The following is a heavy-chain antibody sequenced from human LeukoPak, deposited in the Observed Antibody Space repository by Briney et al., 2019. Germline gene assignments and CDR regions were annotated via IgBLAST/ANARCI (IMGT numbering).Heavy chain of an antibody. Sequence: ASVKVFCKVSGYTLTELSMHWVRQAPGKGLEWMGGFDPEDGETIYAQKFQGRVTMTEDTSTDTAYMELSSLRSEDTAVYYCATIGNIYDSSGYYYFPVWGQGTLVTVSS. V-gene: IGHV1-24*01. CDR2: FDPEDGET. J-gene: IGHJ4*02. CDR3: ATIGNIYDSSGYYYFPV. CDR1: GYTLTELS. D-gene: IGHD3-22*01.